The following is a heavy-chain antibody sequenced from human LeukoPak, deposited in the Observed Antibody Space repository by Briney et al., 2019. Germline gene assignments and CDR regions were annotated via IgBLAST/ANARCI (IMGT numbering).Heavy chain of an antibody. CDR2: ISAYNGNT. Sequence: GASVKVSCKASGYTFTSYGISWVRQAPGQGLEWMGWISAYNGNTNYAQKLQGRVTMTTDTSTSTAYMELSSLRSEDTAVYYCARDLVAVAGTGNDDYWGQGTLVTVSS. V-gene: IGHV1-18*01. D-gene: IGHD6-19*01. CDR3: ARDLVAVAGTGNDDY. CDR1: GYTFTSYG. J-gene: IGHJ4*02.